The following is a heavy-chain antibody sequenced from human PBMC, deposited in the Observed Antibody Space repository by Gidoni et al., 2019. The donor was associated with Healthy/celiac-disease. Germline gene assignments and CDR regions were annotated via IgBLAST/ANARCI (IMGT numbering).Heavy chain of an antibody. D-gene: IGHD4-17*01. Sequence: QVQLQESGPGLVKPSGTLSLTCAVSGGSISSSNWWSWVRQPPGKGLEWIGEIYHSGSTNYNPSLKSRVTISVDKSKNQFSLKLSSVTAADTAVYYCAREYGDYSIDYYYYGMDVWGQGTTVTVSS. CDR3: AREYGDYSIDYYYYGMDV. V-gene: IGHV4-4*02. CDR1: GGSISSSNW. CDR2: IYHSGST. J-gene: IGHJ6*02.